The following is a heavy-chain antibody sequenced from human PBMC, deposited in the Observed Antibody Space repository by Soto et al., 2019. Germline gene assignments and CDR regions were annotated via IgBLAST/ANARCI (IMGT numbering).Heavy chain of an antibody. CDR1: GGSISSYY. CDR3: ARSSESYPGEPSAEYFQH. Sequence: SETLSLTCTVSGGSISSYYWSWIRQPPGKGLEWIGYIYYSGSTNYNPSLKSRVTISVDTSKNQFSLKLSSVTAADTTVYYCARSSESYPGEPSAEYFQHWGQGTLVTVSS. D-gene: IGHD1-26*01. J-gene: IGHJ1*01. CDR2: IYYSGST. V-gene: IGHV4-59*01.